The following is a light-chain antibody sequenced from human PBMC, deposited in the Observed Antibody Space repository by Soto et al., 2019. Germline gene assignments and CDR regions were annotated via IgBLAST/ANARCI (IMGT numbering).Light chain of an antibody. CDR3: QQSYSGFT. Sequence: DIQMTQSPSSLSASVGDRVTITCRASQSISSYLNWYQQKPGKAPKLLIYAASSLQSGVPSRFSGSGSGTDFTLTISSLQPEDFATYYCQQSYSGFTFGRGTKVEIK. V-gene: IGKV1-39*01. CDR1: QSISSY. J-gene: IGKJ3*01. CDR2: AAS.